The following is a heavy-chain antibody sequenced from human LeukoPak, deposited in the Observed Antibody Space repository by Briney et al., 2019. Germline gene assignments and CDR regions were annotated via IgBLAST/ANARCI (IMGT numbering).Heavy chain of an antibody. Sequence: PGGSLRLSCAASGFTFSIYWMSWVRQAPGKGLEWVANIKQDGSEKYYVDSVKGRFTISRDNAKNSLYLQMNSLRAEDTAVYYCARAMADIKRGGTRRKYYYYMDVWGKGTTVTVSS. CDR3: ARAMADIKRGGTRRKYYYYMDV. CDR2: IKQDGSEK. V-gene: IGHV3-7*01. D-gene: IGHD1/OR15-1a*01. CDR1: GFTFSIYW. J-gene: IGHJ6*03.